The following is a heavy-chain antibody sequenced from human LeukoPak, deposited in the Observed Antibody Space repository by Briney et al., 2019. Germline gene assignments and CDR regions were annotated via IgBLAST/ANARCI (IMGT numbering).Heavy chain of an antibody. J-gene: IGHJ4*02. Sequence: SETLSLTCTVSGGSISSSSYYWGWIRQPPGKGLEWIGSIYYSGSTYYNPSLKSRVTISVDTSKNQFSLKLSSVTAADTAVYYCARETTVTNRGEFDYWGQGTLVTVSS. CDR2: IYYSGST. CDR3: ARETTVTNRGEFDY. CDR1: GGSISSSSYY. D-gene: IGHD4-17*01. V-gene: IGHV4-39*07.